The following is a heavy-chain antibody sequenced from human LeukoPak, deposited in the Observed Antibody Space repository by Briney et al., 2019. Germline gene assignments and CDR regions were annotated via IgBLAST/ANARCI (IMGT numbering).Heavy chain of an antibody. CDR2: TNPNSGGT. Sequence: VKVSCKASGYTFTGYYMHWVRQAPGQGLEWMGWTNPNSGGTNYAQKFQGRVTMTRDTSISTAYMELSRLRSDDTAVYYCARWAYSSSSRAHWGQGTLVTVSS. D-gene: IGHD6-6*01. V-gene: IGHV1-2*02. CDR3: ARWAYSSSSRAH. J-gene: IGHJ4*02. CDR1: GYTFTGYY.